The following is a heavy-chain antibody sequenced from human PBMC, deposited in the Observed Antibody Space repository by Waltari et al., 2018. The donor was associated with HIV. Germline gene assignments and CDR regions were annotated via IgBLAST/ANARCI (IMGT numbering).Heavy chain of an antibody. CDR1: GFTFGSHW. J-gene: IGHJ4*02. CDR3: ARGGFYGSGSKVN. D-gene: IGHD3-10*01. CDR2: RKQDGSEK. V-gene: IGHV3-7*04. Sequence: EVQLVESGGGLVQPGASLRLSCAASGFTFGSHWVSWVRQAAGKGLEWVANRKQDGSEKYYVDSVNGRFTISRDNAENSLYLQMNSLRAEDTAVYYCARGGFYGSGSKVNWGQGTLVTVSS.